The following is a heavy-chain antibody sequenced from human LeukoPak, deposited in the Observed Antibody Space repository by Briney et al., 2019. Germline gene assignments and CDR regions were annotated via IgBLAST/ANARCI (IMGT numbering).Heavy chain of an antibody. Sequence: GGSLRLSCAASGFTLSDYWMSWVRQAPGKGPEWVATINRDGSETYFVDSVRGRSTLSRDNAKSSLYFEMNSLRAEDAALYYCVTHSYDTWSGYYPYWGQGALVTVSS. CDR3: VTHSYDTWSGYYPY. V-gene: IGHV3-7*01. CDR2: INRDGSET. J-gene: IGHJ4*02. CDR1: GFTLSDYW. D-gene: IGHD3-3*01.